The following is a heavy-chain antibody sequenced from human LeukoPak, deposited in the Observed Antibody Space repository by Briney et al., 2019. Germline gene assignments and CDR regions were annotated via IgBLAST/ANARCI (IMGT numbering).Heavy chain of an antibody. Sequence: GGSLRLSCVASGNYWMHWVRQAPGKGLVWVSHINSDGSWTSYADSVKGRFTISKDNAKNTVYLQMNSLRAEDTAVYYCVSFYETYWGRGALVTVSS. CDR3: VSFYETY. CDR2: INSDGSWT. CDR1: GNYW. V-gene: IGHV3-74*01. J-gene: IGHJ4*02. D-gene: IGHD2/OR15-2a*01.